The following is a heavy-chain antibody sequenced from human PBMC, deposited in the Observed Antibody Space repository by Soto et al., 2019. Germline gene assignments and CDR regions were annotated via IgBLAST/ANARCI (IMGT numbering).Heavy chain of an antibody. V-gene: IGHV3-33*01. D-gene: IGHD2-15*01. CDR1: GFTFSSYG. CDR3: ARGGGGGLFDP. CDR2: IWYDGSNK. Sequence: GGSLRLSCAASGFTFSSYGMHWVRQAPGKGLEWVAVIWYDGSNKYYADSVKGRFTISRDNSKNTLYLQMNSLRAEDTAVYYCARGGGGGLFDPWGQGTMVTVSS. J-gene: IGHJ5*02.